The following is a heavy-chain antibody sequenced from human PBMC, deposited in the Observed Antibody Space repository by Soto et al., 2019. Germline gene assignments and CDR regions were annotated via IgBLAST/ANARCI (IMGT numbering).Heavy chain of an antibody. Sequence: ASVKVSCKASGYTFTSYGISWVRQAPGQGLEWMGWISAYNGNTNYAQKLQGRVTMTTDTSTSTAYMELRSLRSDDTAVYYCARDQRIAARFDAFDIWGQGTMVTVSS. D-gene: IGHD6-6*01. J-gene: IGHJ3*02. V-gene: IGHV1-18*01. CDR2: ISAYNGNT. CDR3: ARDQRIAARFDAFDI. CDR1: GYTFTSYG.